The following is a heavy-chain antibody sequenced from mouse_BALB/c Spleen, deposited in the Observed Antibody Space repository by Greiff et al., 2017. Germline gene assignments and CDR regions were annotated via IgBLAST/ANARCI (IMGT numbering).Heavy chain of an antibody. D-gene: IGHD2-12*01. CDR1: GFTFSDYY. CDR2: ISDGGSYT. J-gene: IGHJ3*01. CDR3: ARDVYDVEFAY. V-gene: IGHV5-4*02. Sequence: EVQVVESGGGLVKPGESLKLSCAASGFTFSDYYMYWVRQTPEKRLEWVATISDGGSYTYYPDSVKGRFTISRDNAKNNLYLQMSSLKSEDTAMYYCARDVYDVEFAYWGQGTLVTGSA.